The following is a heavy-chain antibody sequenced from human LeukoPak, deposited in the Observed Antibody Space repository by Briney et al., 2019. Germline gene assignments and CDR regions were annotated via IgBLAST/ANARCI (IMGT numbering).Heavy chain of an antibody. CDR2: ISYDGSNK. J-gene: IGHJ6*03. V-gene: IGHV3-30*04. Sequence: PGGSLRLSCAASGFTFSNYAMHWVRQAPDKGLEWVAVISYDGSNKYYADSVKGRFTISRDNSKNTLYLQMNSLRAEDTAVYYCARDGEEIVGATGAYYYYYMDVWGKGTTVTVSS. CDR3: ARDGEEIVGATGAYYYYYMDV. CDR1: GFTFSNYA. D-gene: IGHD1-26*01.